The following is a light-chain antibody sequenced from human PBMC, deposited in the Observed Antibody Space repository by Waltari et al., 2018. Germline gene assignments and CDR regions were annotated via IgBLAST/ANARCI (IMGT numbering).Light chain of an antibody. CDR3: QVYYPNSDHVV. V-gene: IGLV3-21*03. CDR1: DIGSKS. J-gene: IGLJ2*01. Sequence: SYVLTQPPSVSVAPVTTARITCGGKDIGSKSVHWYQRKPGQAPVLVVYDDSERPSGIPERFSGSKSGDTATLTISRVEAGDEADYYCQVYYPNSDHVVFGGGTKLTVL. CDR2: DDS.